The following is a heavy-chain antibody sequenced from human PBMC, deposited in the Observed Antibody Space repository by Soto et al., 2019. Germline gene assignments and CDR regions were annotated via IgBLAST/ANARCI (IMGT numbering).Heavy chain of an antibody. J-gene: IGHJ3*02. V-gene: IGHV3-30*18. CDR2: ISYDGNNK. CDR1: GFIFSSYG. Sequence: QVQLVESGGGVVQPGTSLRLSCAASGFIFSSYGIHWVRQAPGKGLEWVAVISYDGNNKYYADSVKGRFTISRDNSKNTLCLQMNSLGGEDTAVYYCAKPLTSTDAFDIWGQGTMVTVS. D-gene: IGHD4-17*01. CDR3: AKPLTSTDAFDI.